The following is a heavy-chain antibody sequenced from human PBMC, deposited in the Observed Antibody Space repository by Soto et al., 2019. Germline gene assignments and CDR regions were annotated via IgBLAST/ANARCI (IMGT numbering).Heavy chain of an antibody. CDR1: GFTFSSYA. Sequence: PGGSLRLSCAASGFTFSSYAMHWVRQAPGKGLEWVAVISYDGSNKYYADSVKGRFTISRDNSKNTLYLQMNSLRAEDTAVYYCASLDKTILATPVYDAFDIWGQGTMVTVPS. V-gene: IGHV3-30-3*01. J-gene: IGHJ3*02. CDR3: ASLDKTILATPVYDAFDI. D-gene: IGHD1-20*01. CDR2: ISYDGSNK.